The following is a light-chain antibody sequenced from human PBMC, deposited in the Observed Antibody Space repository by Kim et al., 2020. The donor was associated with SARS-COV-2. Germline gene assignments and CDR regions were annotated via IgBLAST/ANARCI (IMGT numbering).Light chain of an antibody. CDR2: GAF. V-gene: IGKV3-15*01. CDR3: QQYSQWPLLT. Sequence: SPWERATLSCRTSQSVDINLAWYQQKPGQAPRLLIYGAFTRATGIPARFSGSGSETEFTLTISSLQSEDFAVYYCQQYSQWPLLTFGQGTKVDIK. CDR1: QSVDIN. J-gene: IGKJ1*01.